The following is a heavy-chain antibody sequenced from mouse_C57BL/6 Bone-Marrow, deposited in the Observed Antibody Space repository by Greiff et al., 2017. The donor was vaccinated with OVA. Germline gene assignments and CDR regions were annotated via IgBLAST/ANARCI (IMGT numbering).Heavy chain of an antibody. CDR2: IDPSDGYT. V-gene: IGHV1-50*01. CDR1: GYTFTSYW. J-gene: IGHJ2*01. CDR3: ARVDGYYVGY. Sequence: QVQLQQPGAELVKPGASVKLSCTASGYTFTSYWMQWVKQRPGQGLEWIGKIDPSDGYTNYNQKFQGKATLTVDTSSSTAYLQLSSLTSEDAAVYCGARVDGYYVGYWGQGTTVTVSS. D-gene: IGHD2-3*01.